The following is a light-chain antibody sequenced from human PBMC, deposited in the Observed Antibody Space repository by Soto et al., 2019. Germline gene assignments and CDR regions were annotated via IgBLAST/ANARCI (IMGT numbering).Light chain of an antibody. CDR1: NIGSYS. CDR2: SDS. V-gene: IGLV3-21*04. Sequence: SYELTQPPSVSVAPGKTARLTCGGNNIGSYSVHWYQHKPGQPPVLVIYSDSDRPSGIPERFSGSNSGNTATLTISRVEAGDEADYYCQVWDNGSDHVVFGGGTKVTVL. CDR3: QVWDNGSDHVV. J-gene: IGLJ2*01.